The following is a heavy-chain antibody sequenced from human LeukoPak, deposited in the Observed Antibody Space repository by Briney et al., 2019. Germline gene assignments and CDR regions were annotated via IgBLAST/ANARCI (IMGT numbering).Heavy chain of an antibody. CDR1: GGTFSSYA. CDR3: ASFGIAAASKEFDP. CDR2: IIPIFGTA. V-gene: IGHV1-69*13. Sequence: SVKVSCKASGGTFSSYAISWVRQAPGQGLEWMGGIIPIFGTANYAQKFQGRVTITADESTSTAYMELSSLRSEDTAVYYCASFGIAAASKEFDPWGQGTLVTVSS. J-gene: IGHJ5*02. D-gene: IGHD6-13*01.